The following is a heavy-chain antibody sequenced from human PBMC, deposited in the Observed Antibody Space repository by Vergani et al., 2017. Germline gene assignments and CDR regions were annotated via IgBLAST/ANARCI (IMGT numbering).Heavy chain of an antibody. D-gene: IGHD1-1*01. CDR1: NYSISRGYF. CDR3: ARHAVLSYNWNDY. J-gene: IGHJ4*02. V-gene: IGHV4-38-2*02. CDR2: FHHTGMT. Sequence: QVQLQESGPGLVKPSETLSLTCTVSNYSISRGYFWGWIRRPPGKGLEWIASFHHTGMTYNNPSLKSRVTISVDTSKKEISLRVTSVTAADTAVYYCARHAVLSYNWNDYWGQGTLVTVSS.